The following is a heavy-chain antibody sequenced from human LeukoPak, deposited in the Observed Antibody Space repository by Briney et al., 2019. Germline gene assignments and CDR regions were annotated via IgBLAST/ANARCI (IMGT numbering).Heavy chain of an antibody. J-gene: IGHJ1*01. CDR1: GGSISSYY. D-gene: IGHD2-15*01. V-gene: IGHV4-59*01. CDR3: AREDYCSGGSCYSGYFQH. Sequence: SETLSLTCTVSGGSISSYYWSWIRQPPGKGLEWMGYIYYSGTTNYNPSLKSRVTIAVDTSKNQFSLKLSSVTAAETAVYYCAREDYCSGGSCYSGYFQHWGQGTLVTVSS. CDR2: IYYSGTT.